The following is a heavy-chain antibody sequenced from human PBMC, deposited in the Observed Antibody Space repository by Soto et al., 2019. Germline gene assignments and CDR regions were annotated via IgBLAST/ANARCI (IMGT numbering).Heavy chain of an antibody. D-gene: IGHD6-13*01. CDR2: IYYSGST. CDR1: GGSISSGGYY. CDR3: AREVTAAGTGEYYFDY. V-gene: IGHV4-31*03. Sequence: QVQLQESGPGLVKPSQTLSLTCTVSGGSISSGGYYWSLIRQHPGKGLEWIGYIYYSGSTSYNPSLKRRVTISVDTSKNQFSLKLSSVTAADTAVYYCAREVTAAGTGEYYFDYWGQGTLVTVSS. J-gene: IGHJ4*02.